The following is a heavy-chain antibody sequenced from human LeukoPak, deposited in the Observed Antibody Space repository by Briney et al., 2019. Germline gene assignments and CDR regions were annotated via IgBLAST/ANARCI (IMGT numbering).Heavy chain of an antibody. D-gene: IGHD1-20*01. CDR1: GGTFSSYA. CDR3: AGESSGAYDWNPGGFDP. Sequence: GASVKVSCKASGGTFSSYAISWVRQAPGQGLEWMGGIIPIFGTANYAQKFQGRVTITTDESTSTAYMELSSLRSEDMAVYYCAGESSGAYDWNPGGFDPWGQGTLVTVSS. V-gene: IGHV1-69*05. J-gene: IGHJ5*02. CDR2: IIPIFGTA.